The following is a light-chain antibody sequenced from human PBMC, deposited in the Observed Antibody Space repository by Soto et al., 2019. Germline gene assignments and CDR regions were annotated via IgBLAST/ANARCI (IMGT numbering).Light chain of an antibody. V-gene: IGKV1-12*01. CDR3: QQANSFPLT. CDR2: TGS. Sequence: DIQMTQSPSSVSASVGDRVSITCRASQGSSSWLAWYQQKPGRAPKLLIYTGSSLQSGVPSRFSGTGSGTAFTITISSLQPEDVATYYCQQANSFPLTVGGGTKVEIK. CDR1: QGSSSW. J-gene: IGKJ4*01.